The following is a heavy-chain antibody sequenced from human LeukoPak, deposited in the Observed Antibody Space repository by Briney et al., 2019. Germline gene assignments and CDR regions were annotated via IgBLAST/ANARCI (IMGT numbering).Heavy chain of an antibody. J-gene: IGHJ4*02. CDR2: IKQYGSEK. Sequence: GSLRLSCAASGFTFSDYWMSWVRQAPGKGLEWVANIKQYGSEKYYVDSVKGRFTISRDNAKNSLYLQMNSLRAEDTAVYYCAGTDSGSYSRWFDYWGQGTLVTVSS. CDR1: GFTFSDYW. V-gene: IGHV3-7*01. D-gene: IGHD1-26*01. CDR3: AGTDSGSYSRWFDY.